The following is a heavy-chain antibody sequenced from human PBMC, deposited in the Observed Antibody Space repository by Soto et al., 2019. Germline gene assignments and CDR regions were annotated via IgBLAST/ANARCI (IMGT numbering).Heavy chain of an antibody. D-gene: IGHD4-17*01. CDR1: GGSMSTTGSY. V-gene: IGHV4-39*01. Sequence: QLQLQESGPGLVRPSETLSLTCTVSGGSMSTTGSYWGWVRQPPGKGLEWIGSIYYSGDTFDSPSLSSRVTTSVDTSKKQFSLRLSSVTAADTAVYYCARHFRTTVTEYYFDSWGQGTLVTVSS. J-gene: IGHJ4*02. CDR2: IYYSGDT. CDR3: ARHFRTTVTEYYFDS.